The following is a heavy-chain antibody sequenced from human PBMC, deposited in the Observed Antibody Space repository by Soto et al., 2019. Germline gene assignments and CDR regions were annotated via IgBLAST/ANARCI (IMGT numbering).Heavy chain of an antibody. CDR3: THYYYDSSGYYYFDY. CDR1: GFTFSNAW. Sequence: GGSLRLSCAASGFTFSNAWMNWVRQAPGKGLEWVGRIKSKTDGGTTDYAAPVKGRFTISRDDSKNTLYLQMNSLKTEDTAVYYCTHYYYDSSGYYYFDYWGQGTLVTVSS. J-gene: IGHJ4*02. D-gene: IGHD3-22*01. CDR2: IKSKTDGGTT. V-gene: IGHV3-15*07.